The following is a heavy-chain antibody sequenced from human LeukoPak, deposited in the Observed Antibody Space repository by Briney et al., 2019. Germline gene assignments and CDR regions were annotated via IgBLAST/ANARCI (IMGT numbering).Heavy chain of an antibody. CDR1: GGSISSYY. CDR2: IYYSGST. V-gene: IGHV4-59*01. J-gene: IGHJ6*02. CDR3: AGDKGRWFGEGGYYSGMDV. D-gene: IGHD3-10*01. Sequence: SETPSLTCTVSGGSISSYYWSWIRQPPGKGLEWIGYIYYSGSTNYNPSLKSRVTISVDTSKNQFSLKLSSVTAADTAVYYCAGDKGRWFGEGGYYSGMDVWGQGTTVTVSS.